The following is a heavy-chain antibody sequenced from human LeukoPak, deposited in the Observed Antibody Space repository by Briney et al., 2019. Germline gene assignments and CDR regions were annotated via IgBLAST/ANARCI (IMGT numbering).Heavy chain of an antibody. J-gene: IGHJ5*02. V-gene: IGHV4-39*07. CDR1: GGSISSSSYY. CDR2: IYYSGST. CDR3: ARVDLSSNWFDP. Sequence: SETLSLTCTVSGGSISSSSYYWGWIRQPPGKGLEWIGSIYYSGSTYYNPSLKSRVTISVDKSKNQFSLKLSSVTAADTAVYYCARVDLSSNWFDPWGQGTLVTVSS. D-gene: IGHD3-10*02.